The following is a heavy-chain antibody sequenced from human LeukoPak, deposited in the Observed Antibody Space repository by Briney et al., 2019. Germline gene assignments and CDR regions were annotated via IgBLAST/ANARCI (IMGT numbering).Heavy chain of an antibody. CDR3: ARVKYYYGSGSDYYMDV. V-gene: IGHV4-39*07. J-gene: IGHJ6*03. Sequence: PSETLSLTCTVSGGSISSSSYYWGWIRQPPGKGLEWIGSIYYSGSTYYNPSLKSRVTISVDTSKNQFSLKLSSVTAADTAVYYCARVKYYYGSGSDYYMDVWGKGTTVTVSS. D-gene: IGHD3-10*01. CDR1: GGSISSSSYY. CDR2: IYYSGST.